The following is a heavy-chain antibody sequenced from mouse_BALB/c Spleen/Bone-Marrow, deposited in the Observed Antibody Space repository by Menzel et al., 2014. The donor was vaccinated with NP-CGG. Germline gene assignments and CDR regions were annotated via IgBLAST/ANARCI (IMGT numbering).Heavy chain of an antibody. Sequence: VKLMESGPELVKPGTLVKMSCKASGYTFTSYDINWVKQGPGQGLELIGWINPGDGSAKYNEKFKGKATLTADKSSSTAYMQLSSLTSENTAVYFCARSGDGYYWYFDVWGAGTMVTVSS. CDR1: GYTFTSYD. V-gene: IGHV1S56*01. CDR3: ARSGDGYYWYFDV. CDR2: INPGDGSA. J-gene: IGHJ1*01. D-gene: IGHD2-3*01.